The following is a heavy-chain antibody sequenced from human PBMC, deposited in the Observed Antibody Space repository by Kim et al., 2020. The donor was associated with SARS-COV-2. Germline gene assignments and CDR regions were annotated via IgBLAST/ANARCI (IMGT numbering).Heavy chain of an antibody. CDR3: ARGEEETGFCGGGSCYWFGACDI. J-gene: IGHJ3*02. CDR2: IKQDGTEK. Sequence: GGSLRLSCAASGFTFNKYWMSWVRQAPGKGLEWVANIKQDGTEKNYVDSVKGRFSISRDNAKNSLYLQMNSLRAEDTAVYYCARGEEETGFCGGGSCYWFGACDIWGRGTPVTVST. D-gene: IGHD2-15*01. CDR1: GFTFNKYW. V-gene: IGHV3-7*01.